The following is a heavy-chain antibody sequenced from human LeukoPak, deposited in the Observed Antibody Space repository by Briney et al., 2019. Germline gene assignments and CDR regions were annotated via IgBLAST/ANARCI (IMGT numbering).Heavy chain of an antibody. V-gene: IGHV3-23*01. D-gene: IGHD2-8*01. CDR1: GFTFSDYA. CDR2: TGPV. Sequence: GGSLRLSCAASGFTFSDYAMTWVRQAPGKGLEWVSSTGPVHYADSVKGRFTISRDDSKSTLFLQMNSLRAEDTAIYYCAKDSFSYNGIFDALDVWGQGTMVSVSS. CDR3: AKDSFSYNGIFDALDV. J-gene: IGHJ3*01.